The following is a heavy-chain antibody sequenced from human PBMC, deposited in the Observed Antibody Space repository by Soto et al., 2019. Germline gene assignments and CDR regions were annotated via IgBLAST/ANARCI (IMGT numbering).Heavy chain of an antibody. CDR2: ISYDGSNK. Sequence: GGSLRLSCAASGFTFIRYAMHWVRQAPGKGLEWVAVISYDGSNKYYADSVKGRFTISRDNSKNTLYLQMNSLRAEDTAVYYCARAAVGYSSSWYDYWGQGTQVTVSS. D-gene: IGHD6-13*01. V-gene: IGHV3-30-3*01. J-gene: IGHJ4*02. CDR1: GFTFIRYA. CDR3: ARAAVGYSSSWYDY.